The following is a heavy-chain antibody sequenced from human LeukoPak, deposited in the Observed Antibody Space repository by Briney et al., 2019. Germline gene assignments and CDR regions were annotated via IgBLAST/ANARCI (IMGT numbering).Heavy chain of an antibody. CDR2: IWYDGSKK. CDR1: GFTFSSYG. Sequence: GGSLRLSCAASGFTFSSYGMHWVRQAPGKGLEWVAVIWYDGSKKCYGDSVKGRFSISRDDSRNTLYLQMNSLRAEDTAVYFCAREASGYYRDYWGQGTLVTVSS. CDR3: AREASGYYRDY. D-gene: IGHD3-3*01. V-gene: IGHV3-33*01. J-gene: IGHJ4*02.